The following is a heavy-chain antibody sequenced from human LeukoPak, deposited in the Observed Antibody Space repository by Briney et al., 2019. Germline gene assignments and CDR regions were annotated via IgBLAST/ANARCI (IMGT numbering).Heavy chain of an antibody. CDR3: ASSEATTTPPPYGMDV. CDR1: GGSVSSSNYY. V-gene: IGHV4-61*01. J-gene: IGHJ6*02. D-gene: IGHD5-12*01. CDR2: IYYSGST. Sequence: PSETLSLTCTVSGGSVSSSNYYWSWIRQPPGKGLEWIGYIYYSGSTNYNPSLKSRITISADTSENQFSLKLSSVTAADTAVYYCASSEATTTPPPYGMDVWGQGTTVTVSS.